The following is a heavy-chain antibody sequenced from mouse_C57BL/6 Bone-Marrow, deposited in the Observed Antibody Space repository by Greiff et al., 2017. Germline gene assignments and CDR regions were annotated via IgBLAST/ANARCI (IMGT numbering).Heavy chain of an antibody. J-gene: IGHJ3*01. CDR1: GYTFTSYW. D-gene: IGHD4-1*01. CDR2: IHPNSGST. V-gene: IGHV1-64*01. Sequence: QVQLKQPGAELVKPGASVKLSCKASGYTFTSYWMHWVKQRPGQGLEWIGMIHPNSGSTNYNEKFKSKATLTVDKSSSTAYMQLSSLTSEDSAVYYGARGNWPWWAYWGQGTLVTVSA. CDR3: ARGNWPWWAY.